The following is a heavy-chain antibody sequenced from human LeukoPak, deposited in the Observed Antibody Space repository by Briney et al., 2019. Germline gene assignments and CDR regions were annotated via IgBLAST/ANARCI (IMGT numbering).Heavy chain of an antibody. Sequence: GGSLRLSCTASGFTFGDYAMSWVRQAPGKGLEWVGFIRSKAYGGTTEYAASVKGRFTISRDDSKSIAYLQTNSLKTEDTAVYYCTRETSDYGDYGAASVQNLDYWGQGTLGTVSS. J-gene: IGHJ4*02. V-gene: IGHV3-49*04. CDR2: IRSKAYGGTT. D-gene: IGHD4-17*01. CDR1: GFTFGDYA. CDR3: TRETSDYGDYGAASVQNLDY.